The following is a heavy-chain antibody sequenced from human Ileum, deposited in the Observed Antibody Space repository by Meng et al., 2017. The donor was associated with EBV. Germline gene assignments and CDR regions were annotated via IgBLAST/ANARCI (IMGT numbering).Heavy chain of an antibody. V-gene: IGHV4-39*07. CDR2: IDYSGST. Sequence: QLQLQESGPGLVKSSXXLALTXTVPGGSIRSRNYYWGWIRQSPGKGLEWTGNIDYSGSTNYTPSLKSRVTISVDKSKNQFSLKLSSVTAADTAVYYCASGRKYCSSTSCYGQFDYWGQGTRVTVSS. D-gene: IGHD2-2*01. CDR3: ASGRKYCSSTSCYGQFDY. J-gene: IGHJ4*02. CDR1: GGSIRSRNYY.